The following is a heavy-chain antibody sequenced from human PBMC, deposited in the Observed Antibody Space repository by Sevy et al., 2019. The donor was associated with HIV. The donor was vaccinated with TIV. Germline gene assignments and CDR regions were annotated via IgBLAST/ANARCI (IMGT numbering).Heavy chain of an antibody. CDR2: ISGSGNTI. V-gene: IGHV3-11*01. CDR3: AKVLYDSSGYYYHDAFDI. CDR1: GFIFSDYY. Sequence: GGSLRLSCAASGFIFSDYYMSWIRQAPGKGLEWVSYISGSGNTIYYTDSVKGRFTISRDNAKDSLYLQMNSLRAEDTAVYYCAKVLYDSSGYYYHDAFDIWGQGTMVTVSS. J-gene: IGHJ3*02. D-gene: IGHD3-22*01.